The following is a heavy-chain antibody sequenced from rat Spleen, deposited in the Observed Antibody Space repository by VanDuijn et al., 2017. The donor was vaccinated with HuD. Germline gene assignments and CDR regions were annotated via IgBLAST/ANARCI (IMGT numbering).Heavy chain of an antibody. CDR1: GFTFSDYN. V-gene: IGHV5-7*01. CDR3: TDNWELDY. J-gene: IGHJ2*01. Sequence: EVQLVESGGGLVQPGRSLKLSCAASGFTFSDYNMAWVRQAPKKGLEWVATISYDGSSTYYRDSVKGRFTISRDNAKSTLYLQMDSLRSEDTATYYCTDNWELDYWGQGVMVTVSS. D-gene: IGHD5-1*01. CDR2: ISYDGSST.